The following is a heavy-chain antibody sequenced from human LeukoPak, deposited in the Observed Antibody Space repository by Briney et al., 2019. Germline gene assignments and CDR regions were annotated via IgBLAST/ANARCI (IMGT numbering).Heavy chain of an antibody. CDR3: ARDLRFGSDSSGYYYESGAFDI. D-gene: IGHD3-22*01. Sequence: SESLSLTCTVSGGSMSSYYWSWIRQPPGKGLEWIAYIHYSGSTNYNPSLKSRVTISVDTSKSQFSLKLSSVTAADTAMYYCARDLRFGSDSSGYYYESGAFDIWGQGTMVTVSS. V-gene: IGHV4-59*01. CDR2: IHYSGST. J-gene: IGHJ3*02. CDR1: GGSMSSYY.